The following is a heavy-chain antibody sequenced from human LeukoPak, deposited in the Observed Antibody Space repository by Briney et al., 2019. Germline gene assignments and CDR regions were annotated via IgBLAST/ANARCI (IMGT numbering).Heavy chain of an antibody. CDR2: IYSSGNT. J-gene: IGHJ5*02. D-gene: IGHD2-2*01. CDR1: GGSIGSYY. V-gene: IGHV4-59*08. Sequence: SETLSLTCTVSGGSIGSYYWNWIRQPPGKGLEWIGYIYSSGNTNYNPSLKSRVTISVDTSENQFSLKLSSVTAADTAVYYYARSPSTVNWFDPWGQGTLVTVSS. CDR3: ARSPSTVNWFDP.